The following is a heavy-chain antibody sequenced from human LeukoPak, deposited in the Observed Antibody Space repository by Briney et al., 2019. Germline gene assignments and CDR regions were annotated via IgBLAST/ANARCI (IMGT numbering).Heavy chain of an antibody. CDR1: GFTFSSYA. CDR3: ARDRYYGSGSYYVDY. V-gene: IGHV3-30*04. J-gene: IGHJ4*02. D-gene: IGHD3-10*01. CDR2: ISFDGSNE. Sequence: PGGSLRLSCAASGFTFSSYAMHWVRQAPGKGLEWVAVISFDGSNENYADSVKGRFTISRDNSNNTLYLQMNSLRAEATAVYYCARDRYYGSGSYYVDYWGQGTLVTVSS.